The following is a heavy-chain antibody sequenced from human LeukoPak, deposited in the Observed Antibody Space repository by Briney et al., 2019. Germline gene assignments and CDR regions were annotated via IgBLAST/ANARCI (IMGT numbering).Heavy chain of an antibody. V-gene: IGHV1-2*02. J-gene: IGHJ5*02. CDR3: ARDAVTRGRFDP. CDR2: IKPNSGGT. Sequence: ASVKVSCKASGYSFADYYMHWVRQAPGQGLEWMGWIKPNSGGTRSAQKFQGRVTMTRDTSISTAYMELSSLRSEDTAVYYCARDAVTRGRFDPWGQGTLVTVSS. D-gene: IGHD4-17*01. CDR1: GYSFADYY.